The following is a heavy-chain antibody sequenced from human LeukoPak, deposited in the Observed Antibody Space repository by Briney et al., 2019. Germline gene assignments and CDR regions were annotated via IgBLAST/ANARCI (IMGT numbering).Heavy chain of an antibody. CDR1: GYTFTSYY. V-gene: IGHV1-18*04. CDR3: ASEVVRIPK. D-gene: IGHD3-10*01. J-gene: IGHJ4*02. Sequence: WASVKVSCKASGYTFTSYYMHWVRQAPGQGLEWMGWISTYNGNTNYAQKFQGRVTMTTDTSTSTAYMELRSLRSDDTALYYCASEVVRIPKWGQGTLVTVSS. CDR2: ISTYNGNT.